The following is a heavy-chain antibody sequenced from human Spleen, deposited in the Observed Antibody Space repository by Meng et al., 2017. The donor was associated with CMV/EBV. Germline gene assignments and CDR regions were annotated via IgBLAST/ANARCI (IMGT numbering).Heavy chain of an antibody. D-gene: IGHD2/OR15-2a*01. CDR3: AKDAAFLAGHCDY. Sequence: GESLKISFAASGFTFRTYGMHWVRQAPGKGLEWVAFIRYDSSDKYYGHSVRGRFTISRDNSRNTLYLEMDSLRPEDTAVYYCAKDAAFLAGHCDYWGQGALVTVSS. CDR2: IRYDSSDK. V-gene: IGHV3-30*02. J-gene: IGHJ4*02. CDR1: GFTFRTYG.